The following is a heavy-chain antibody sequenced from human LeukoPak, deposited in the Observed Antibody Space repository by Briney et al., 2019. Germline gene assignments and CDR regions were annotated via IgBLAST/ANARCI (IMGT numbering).Heavy chain of an antibody. V-gene: IGHV4-34*01. CDR2: MNHLLTT. CDR3: ARGSPGRGYGMDV. Sequence: SETLSLTCDVSGASLSDYCWTWIRQTPGKGLEWIGHMNHLLTTNYNPSLESRVTISVDTSKNQFSLKLSSVTAADTAVYYCARGSPGRGYGMDVWGQGTTVTVSS. CDR1: GASLSDYC. D-gene: IGHD1-14*01. J-gene: IGHJ6*02.